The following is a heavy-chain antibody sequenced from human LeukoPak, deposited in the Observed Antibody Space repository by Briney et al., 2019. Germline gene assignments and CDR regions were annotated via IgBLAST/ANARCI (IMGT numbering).Heavy chain of an antibody. CDR2: FSPSGST. D-gene: IGHD4-17*01. J-gene: IGHJ4*02. CDR3: ARESSSVTRALDY. V-gene: IGHV4-4*07. Sequence: SETLSLTCTVSGGSISADYWSWIRQPAGKGLEWIGRFSPSGSTIYNPSLRGRVTMSVDPSKNQVSLNLTSVTVADTAVYYCARESSSVTRALDYWGQGTLVTVSS. CDR1: GGSISADY.